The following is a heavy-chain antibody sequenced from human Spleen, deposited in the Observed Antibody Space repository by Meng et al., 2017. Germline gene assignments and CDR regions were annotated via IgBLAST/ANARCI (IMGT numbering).Heavy chain of an antibody. CDR2: IYSTGST. CDR1: GDSISSPNYY. V-gene: IGHV4-61*02. CDR3: ARGRYIVSTTYYFDY. J-gene: IGHJ4*02. Sequence: SETLSLTCTVSGDSISSPNYYWTWIRQPAGKGLEWIGRIYSTGSTNYNPSLMPRVTMSLDTSKNQFSLNLSSVTAADTAVYYCARGRYIVSTTYYFDYWGQGTLVTVSS. D-gene: IGHD5/OR15-5a*01.